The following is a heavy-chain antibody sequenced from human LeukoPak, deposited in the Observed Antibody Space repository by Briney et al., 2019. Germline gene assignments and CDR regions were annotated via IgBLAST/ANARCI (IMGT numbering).Heavy chain of an antibody. D-gene: IGHD5-12*01. J-gene: IGHJ4*02. CDR2: LIGSSGST. CDR1: GFTSTDYA. CDR3: AKGAYDYIEIAYFDS. V-gene: IGHV3-23*01. Sequence: PGGSLRLSCAASGFTSTDYAMNWVRQAPGKGLEWVSVLIGSSGSTDYADSVKGRFTISRDNSKNTVFLQMNSLRVEDTAIYYCAKGAYDYIEIAYFDSWGQGTLVTVSS.